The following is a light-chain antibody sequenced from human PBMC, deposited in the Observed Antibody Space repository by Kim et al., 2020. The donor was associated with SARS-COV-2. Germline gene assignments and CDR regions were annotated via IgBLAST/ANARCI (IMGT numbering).Light chain of an antibody. J-gene: IGLJ3*02. V-gene: IGLV10-54*01. CDR3: SAWDISLDAWV. Sequence: QAGLTQPPSVSKDLRQTATLTCTGNSNNVGYQGAAWLQQHQGHPPKLLSHRDNNRPSGVSERLSASRSGSTAYLTITGLQPEDEADYHCSAWDISLDAWVFGGGTKLTVL. CDR1: SNNVGYQG. CDR2: RDN.